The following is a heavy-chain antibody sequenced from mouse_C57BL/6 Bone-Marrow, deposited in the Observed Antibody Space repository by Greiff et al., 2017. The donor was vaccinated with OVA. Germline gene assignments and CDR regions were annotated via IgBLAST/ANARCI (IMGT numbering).Heavy chain of an antibody. V-gene: IGHV1-82*01. Sequence: QVQLKESGPELVKPGASVKISCKASGYAFSSSWLNWVKQRPGKGLEWIGRIYPGDGDTNYNGKFKGKATLTADKSSSTAYMQLSSLTSEDSAVYFCARSVWYFDVWGTGTTVTVSS. CDR1: GYAFSSSW. CDR3: ARSVWYFDV. J-gene: IGHJ1*03. CDR2: IYPGDGDT.